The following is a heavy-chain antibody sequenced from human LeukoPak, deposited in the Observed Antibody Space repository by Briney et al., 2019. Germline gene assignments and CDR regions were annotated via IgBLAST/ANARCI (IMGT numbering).Heavy chain of an antibody. CDR2: MKQDGSEK. CDR3: ARDLGGAPSVGYFDY. Sequence: GFLRLSCAASGFTFSSYWMSWVRQAPGKGLEWVANMKQDGSEKYYVDSVKGRFTISRDNAKNSLYLQMNSLRAEDTAVYYCARDLGGAPSVGYFDYWGQGTLVTVSS. J-gene: IGHJ4*02. CDR1: GFTFSSYW. D-gene: IGHD5/OR15-5a*01. V-gene: IGHV3-7*01.